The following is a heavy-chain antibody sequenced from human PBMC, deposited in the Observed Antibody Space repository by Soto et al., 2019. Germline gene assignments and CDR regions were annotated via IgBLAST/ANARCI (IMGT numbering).Heavy chain of an antibody. V-gene: IGHV4-38-2*02. J-gene: IGHJ6*02. Sequence: SETLSLTCAVSGDSIIGIYHWAWIRQSPGRGLEWIASIYHTGSTYYNPSLKSRVTISVDTSKNQFSLKLSSVTAADTAVYYCAKEERYYYDSSGYRLSTYYYGMDVWGQGTTVTVSS. D-gene: IGHD3-22*01. CDR3: AKEERYYYDSSGYRLSTYYYGMDV. CDR1: GDSIIGIYH. CDR2: IYHTGST.